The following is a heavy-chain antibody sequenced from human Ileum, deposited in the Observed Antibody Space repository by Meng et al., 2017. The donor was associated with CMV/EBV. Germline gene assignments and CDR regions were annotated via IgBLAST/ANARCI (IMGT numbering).Heavy chain of an antibody. CDR3: AREGGYDRRYFDY. CDR2: IYSSGTA. V-gene: IGHV4-30-4*08. J-gene: IGHJ4*02. D-gene: IGHD5-12*01. CDR1: GDSITRGDYY. Sequence: SETLSPTCSVSGDSITRGDYYWSWIRQPPENGLEWIGYIYSSGTAYYNPTIKTAISIDTSQNQFSLRLTSVTAADTAVYYCAREGGYDRRYFDYWGQGILVTVSS.